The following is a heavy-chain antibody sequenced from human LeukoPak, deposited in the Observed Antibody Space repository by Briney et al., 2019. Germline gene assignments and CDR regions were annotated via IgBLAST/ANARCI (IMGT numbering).Heavy chain of an antibody. CDR2: ISSSSSYI. CDR3: AKLVVVVGTIDYFDY. V-gene: IGHV3-21*01. CDR1: GFTFSSYT. Sequence: GGSLRLSCAASGFTFSSYTMNWVRQAPGKGLEWVSSISSSSSYIYYADSVKGRFTFSRDNAKNSLYLQMNSLRAEDTAVYYCAKLVVVVGTIDYFDYWGQGTLVTVSS. D-gene: IGHD2-15*01. J-gene: IGHJ4*02.